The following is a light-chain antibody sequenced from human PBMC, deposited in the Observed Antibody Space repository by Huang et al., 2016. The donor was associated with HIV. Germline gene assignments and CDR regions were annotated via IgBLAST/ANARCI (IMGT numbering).Light chain of an antibody. CDR2: AAA. CDR3: QQYNNLPRT. CDR1: QSVSRH. J-gene: IGKJ1*01. Sequence: EIVMTQSPSTLSVSTGERATRSCRASQSVSRHLAWYQQKPGKAPRLLIYAAATRATGIPARFSGSGSGTEFTLTISSLQSEDFAGYYCQQYNNLPRTFGQGTKVEIK. V-gene: IGKV3-15*01.